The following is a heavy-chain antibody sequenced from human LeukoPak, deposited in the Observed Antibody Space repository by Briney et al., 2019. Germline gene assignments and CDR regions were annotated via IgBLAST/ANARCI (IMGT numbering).Heavy chain of an antibody. Sequence: LTGGSLRLSCAVSGFTFDDYAMHWVRQVPGKGLEWVSGINWNSDSIGYADSVKGRFTTSRDNAKNSLYLQMNSLRAEDTALYYCARPRGGLWFGEFDYWGQGTLVTVSS. CDR2: INWNSDSI. CDR1: GFTFDDYA. CDR3: ARPRGGLWFGEFDY. V-gene: IGHV3-9*01. J-gene: IGHJ4*02. D-gene: IGHD3-10*01.